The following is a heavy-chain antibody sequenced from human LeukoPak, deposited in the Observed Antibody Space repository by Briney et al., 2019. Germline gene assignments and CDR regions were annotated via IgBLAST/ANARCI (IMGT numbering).Heavy chain of an antibody. Sequence: GGSLRLSCAASGFTFSDYHMTWIRQAPGKGLEWVSYISGSSIYTRYADSVKGRFTISRDNSKNTLYLQMNSLRAEDTAVYYCAVAYSSGWYSAFDYWGQGTLVTVSS. CDR3: AVAYSSGWYSAFDY. CDR2: ISGSSIYT. J-gene: IGHJ4*02. CDR1: GFTFSDYH. D-gene: IGHD6-19*01. V-gene: IGHV3-11*06.